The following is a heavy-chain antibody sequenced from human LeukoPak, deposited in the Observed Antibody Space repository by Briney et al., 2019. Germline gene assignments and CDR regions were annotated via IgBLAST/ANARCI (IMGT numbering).Heavy chain of an antibody. V-gene: IGHV3-9*01. CDR1: GFTFDDYA. Sequence: PGRSLRLSCAASGFTFDDYAMHWVRQAPGKGLEWVSGISWNSGSIGYADSVKGRFTISRDNSKNTLYLQMNSLRAEDTAVYYCAKDRRFDIWGQGTMVTVSS. CDR2: ISWNSGSI. CDR3: AKDRRFDI. J-gene: IGHJ3*02.